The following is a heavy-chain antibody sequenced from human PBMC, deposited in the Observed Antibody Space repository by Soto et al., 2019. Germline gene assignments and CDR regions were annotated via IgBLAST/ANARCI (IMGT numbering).Heavy chain of an antibody. J-gene: IGHJ5*02. V-gene: IGHV3-73*01. CDR1: GFTFSGSA. CDR2: IRSKSNSYAT. Sequence: LRLSCAASGFTFSGSAMHWVRQASGKGLEWVGRIRSKSNSYATAYAASVKGRFTISRDDSKDTAYLQMNSLKTEDTAVYYCTRDPRNYYDSIGSANWFDPWGQGTLVTVSS. CDR3: TRDPRNYYDSIGSANWFDP. D-gene: IGHD3-22*01.